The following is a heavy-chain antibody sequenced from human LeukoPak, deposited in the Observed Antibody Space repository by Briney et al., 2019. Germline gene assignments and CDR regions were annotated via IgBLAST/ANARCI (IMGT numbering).Heavy chain of an antibody. CDR3: ATDQFSSGWRREEYSQH. CDR1: GYTFTDYY. D-gene: IGHD6-19*01. V-gene: IGHV1-69-2*01. CDR2: VDPEDGET. Sequence: ASVKVSCKVSGYTFTDYYMHWVQQAPGKGLEWMGLVDPEDGETIYAEKFQGRVTITADTSTDTAYMELSSLRSEDTAVYYCATDQFSSGWRREEYSQHWGQGTLVTVSS. J-gene: IGHJ1*01.